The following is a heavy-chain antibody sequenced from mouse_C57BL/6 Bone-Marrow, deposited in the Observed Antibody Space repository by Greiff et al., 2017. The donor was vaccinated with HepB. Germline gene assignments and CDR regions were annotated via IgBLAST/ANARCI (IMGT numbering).Heavy chain of an antibody. CDR2: IDPSDSYT. CDR1: GYTFTSYW. D-gene: IGHD2-1*01. CDR3: YGNYYGY. J-gene: IGHJ2*01. Sequence: QVQLQQPGAELVRPGTSVKLSCKASGYTFTSYWMHWVKQRPGQGLEWIGVIDPSDSYTNYNQKFKRKATLTVDTSSSTAYMQLSSLTSEDSAVYYCYGNYYGYWGHGATPTVAS. V-gene: IGHV1-59*01.